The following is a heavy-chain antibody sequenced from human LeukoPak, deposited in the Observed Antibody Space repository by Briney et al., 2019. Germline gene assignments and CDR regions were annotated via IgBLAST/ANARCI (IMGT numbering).Heavy chain of an antibody. D-gene: IGHD1-1*01. J-gene: IGHJ4*02. CDR1: GSIFSGSV. V-gene: IGHV3-23*01. CDR3: ASKTGKTGTYN. CDR2: ISSSGSDT. Sequence: GGSLRLSCAASGSIFSGSVMIWARQAPGKGLDWVSSISSSGSDTFYADSVKGRCAISRDNSKNTLFLQLNSLRAEDTAIYHCASKTGKTGTYNWGQGILVTVSS.